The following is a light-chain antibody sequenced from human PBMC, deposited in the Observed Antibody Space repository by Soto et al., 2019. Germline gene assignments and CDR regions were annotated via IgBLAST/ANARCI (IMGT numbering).Light chain of an antibody. CDR1: SSNIGAGYD. CDR3: QSYDSSLSGSV. J-gene: IGLJ2*01. CDR2: GNS. Sequence: QLVLTQPPSVSGAPGQRVTISCTGSSSNIGAGYDVHWYQQLPGTAPKLLIYGNSNRPSGVPDRFSGSKSGTSASLAIIGLQAEDEADYYCQSYDSSLSGSVFGGGTKVTVL. V-gene: IGLV1-40*01.